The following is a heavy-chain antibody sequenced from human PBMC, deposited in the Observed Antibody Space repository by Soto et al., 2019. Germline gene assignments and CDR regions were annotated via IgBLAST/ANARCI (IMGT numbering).Heavy chain of an antibody. D-gene: IGHD4-17*01. J-gene: IGHJ4*02. CDR2: IYYSGST. V-gene: IGHV4-59*01. CDR1: GGSISSYY. Sequence: SETLSLTCTVSGGSISSYYWSWIRQPPGKGLEWIGYIYYSGSTNYNPSLKSRVTISVDTSKNQFSLKLSSVTAADTAVYYCARFFGGLRGYYFDYWGQGTLVTVSS. CDR3: ARFFGGLRGYYFDY.